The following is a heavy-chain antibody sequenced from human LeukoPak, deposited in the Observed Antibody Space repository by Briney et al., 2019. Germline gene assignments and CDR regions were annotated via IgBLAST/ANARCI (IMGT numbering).Heavy chain of an antibody. V-gene: IGHV3-7*01. CDR1: GFTFSSYS. Sequence: GGSLRLSCAASGFTFSSYSMNWVRQAPGKGLEWVANIKLDGSEKYYVDSVKGRFTISRDNAKNSLYLQMNSLRAEDTAVYYCARGAGAPASYYYYYYYMDVWGKGTTVTISS. CDR3: ARGAGAPASYYYYYYYMDV. CDR2: IKLDGSEK. D-gene: IGHD2-15*01. J-gene: IGHJ6*03.